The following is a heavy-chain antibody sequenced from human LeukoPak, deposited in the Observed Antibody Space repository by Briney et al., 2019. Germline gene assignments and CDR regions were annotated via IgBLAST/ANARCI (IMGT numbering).Heavy chain of an antibody. D-gene: IGHD3-22*01. CDR1: GGSISSTTYY. CDR3: ARHSYYYDTSGYYYSFDN. CDR2: IYYSGNT. V-gene: IGHV4-39*01. Sequence: SETLSLTCIVSGGSISSTTYYWGWIRQPPGKRLEWIGSIYYSGNTYYNPSLKSRVTISVDTSKNQFSLKLGSVTAADTAVYYCARHSYYYDTSGYYYSFDNWGQGTLVTVSS. J-gene: IGHJ4*02.